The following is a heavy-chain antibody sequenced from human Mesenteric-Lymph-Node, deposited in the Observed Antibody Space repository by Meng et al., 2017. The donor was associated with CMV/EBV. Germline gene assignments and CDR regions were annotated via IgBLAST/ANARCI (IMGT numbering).Heavy chain of an antibody. CDR2: INPNSGGT. Sequence: SGYTFTGYYMHWVRLAPGQGLEWMGRINPNSGGTNYAQKFQGRVTMTRDTSISTAYMELSRLRSDDTAVYYCAREWGAIVATLSSLDYWGQGTLVTVSS. J-gene: IGHJ4*02. CDR1: GYTFTGYY. CDR3: AREWGAIVATLSSLDY. D-gene: IGHD5-12*01. V-gene: IGHV1-2*06.